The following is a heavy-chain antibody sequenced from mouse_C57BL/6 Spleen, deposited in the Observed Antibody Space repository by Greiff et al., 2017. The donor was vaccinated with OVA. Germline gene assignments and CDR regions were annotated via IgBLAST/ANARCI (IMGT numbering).Heavy chain of an antibody. CDR3: ARSAHEGFAY. CDR1: GYAFSSYW. CDR2: IYPGDGDT. J-gene: IGHJ3*01. V-gene: IGHV1-80*01. Sequence: LQQSGASVKISCKASGYAFSSYWMNWVKQRPGKGLEWIGQIYPGDGDTNYNGKFKGKATLTADKSSSTAYMQLSSLTSEDSAVYFCARSAHEGFAYWGQGTLVTVSA.